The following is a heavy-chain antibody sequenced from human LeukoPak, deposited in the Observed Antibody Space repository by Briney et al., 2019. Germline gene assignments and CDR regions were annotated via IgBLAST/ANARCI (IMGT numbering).Heavy chain of an antibody. CDR1: GFTFSNYC. V-gene: IGHV3-74*01. CDR2: IHSDGSST. J-gene: IGHJ4*02. Sequence: GGSLTLSCPASGFTFSNYCMHWVRQAPGKGLVWVSHIHSDGSSTTYGYSVNGRFTISRDNAKNTLYLQMNRLRAEDTAVYYCAKGGSKAPDYWGQGTLVTVSS. D-gene: IGHD3-16*01. CDR3: AKGGSKAPDY.